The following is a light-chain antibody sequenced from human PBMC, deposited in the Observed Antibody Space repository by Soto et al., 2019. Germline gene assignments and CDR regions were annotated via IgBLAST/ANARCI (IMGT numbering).Light chain of an antibody. Sequence: DIQMTQSPSSLSASVGDRVTIPCRASQDISNALNWYQQKPGKAPRLLISASSLQSVVPSRCSGGGSGTDFTLTISSLQAEDFATYYCQQSYSAPWTFGQGTKVEIK. CDR1: QDISNA. CDR3: QQSYSAPWT. J-gene: IGKJ1*01. V-gene: IGKV1-39*01. CDR2: AS.